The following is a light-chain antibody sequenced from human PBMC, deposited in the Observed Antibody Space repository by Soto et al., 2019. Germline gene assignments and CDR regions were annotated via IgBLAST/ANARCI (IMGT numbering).Light chain of an antibody. V-gene: IGKV1-5*01. CDR2: DVS. CDR3: QQYDNSPWT. Sequence: DIQMTQSPSTLSASVGDRVTITCRASQSIHTWLAWYQQKPGKAPKFLIYDVSSLESGVPARFSGSGSGTEFTLSISSLQPDDVATYEGQQYDNSPWTVGQGTKVEI. CDR1: QSIHTW. J-gene: IGKJ1*01.